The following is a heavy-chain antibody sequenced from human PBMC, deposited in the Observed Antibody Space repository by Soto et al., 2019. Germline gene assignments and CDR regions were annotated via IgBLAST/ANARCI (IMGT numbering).Heavy chain of an antibody. D-gene: IGHD6-6*01. V-gene: IGHV4-31*03. CDR2: IYSNGDT. CDR1: SDSMNSGGYY. Sequence: QVQLQESGPGLVKPSQTLSLTCSVSSDSMNSGGYYWSWIRQHPGKGLEWNGYIYSNGDTYYNPSLKSRVTISVDTSKNQFSLNLTSVTAADTAVYYCARRGGSSSGYYYYAMDVWGQGTTVTVSS. J-gene: IGHJ6*02. CDR3: ARRGGSSSGYYYYAMDV.